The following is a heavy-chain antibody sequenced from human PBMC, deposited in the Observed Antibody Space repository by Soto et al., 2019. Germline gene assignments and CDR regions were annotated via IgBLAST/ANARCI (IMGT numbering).Heavy chain of an antibody. CDR2: ISAYNGNT. CDR1: VYTFTSYG. D-gene: IGHD6-19*01. Sequence: SVKVSCKASVYTFTSYGISLVRQAPGQGLEWMGWISAYNGNTNYAQKLQGRVTMTTDTSTSTAYMELRSLRSDDTAVYYCARVYSSGWRYGMDVWGQGTTVTVS. V-gene: IGHV1-18*01. CDR3: ARVYSSGWRYGMDV. J-gene: IGHJ6*02.